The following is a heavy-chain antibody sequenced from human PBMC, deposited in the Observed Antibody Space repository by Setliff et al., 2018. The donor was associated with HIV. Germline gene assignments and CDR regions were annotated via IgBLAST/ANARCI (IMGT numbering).Heavy chain of an antibody. CDR1: GFSFSNNA. V-gene: IGHV3-21*01. Sequence: GGSLRLSCVVSGFSFSNNAMSWVRQAPGKGLEWVSSISGSSTYIYYADSVKGRFTISRDNSKNTLYLQMNSLRAEDTAVYYCARDRLESLWYGDLHYMDVWGKGTTVTVSS. J-gene: IGHJ6*03. CDR3: ARDRLESLWYGDLHYMDV. CDR2: ISGSSTYI. D-gene: IGHD3-10*01.